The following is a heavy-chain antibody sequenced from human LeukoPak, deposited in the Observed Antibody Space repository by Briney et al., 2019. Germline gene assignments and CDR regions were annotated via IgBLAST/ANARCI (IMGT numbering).Heavy chain of an antibody. CDR3: VKSGGYGLIDY. J-gene: IGHJ4*02. Sequence: SETLSLTCTVSGGSISSSSYYWGWICQPPGKGLEWIGSIYYSGSTYYNPSLQSRVTISIDTSKNQFSLRLNSVTAADTAMYYCVKSGGYGLIDYWGQGTLVTVSS. CDR1: GGSISSSSYY. D-gene: IGHD1-26*01. CDR2: IYYSGST. V-gene: IGHV4-39*01.